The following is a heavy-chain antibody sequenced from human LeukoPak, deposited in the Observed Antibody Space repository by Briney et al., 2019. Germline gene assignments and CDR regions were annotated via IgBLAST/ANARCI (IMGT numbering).Heavy chain of an antibody. D-gene: IGHD4-23*01. V-gene: IGHV1-8*01. J-gene: IGHJ5*02. CDR2: MNPNSGNT. Sequence: GASVKVSCKASGYTFTTYDINWVRQATGQGLGWMGWMNPNSGNTGYAQKFQGRVTMTRNTSISTASMELRSLRSEDTAVYYCARSPNKSDGGNSGSAWFDPWGQGTLVTVSS. CDR1: GYTFTTYD. CDR3: ARSPNKSDGGNSGSAWFDP.